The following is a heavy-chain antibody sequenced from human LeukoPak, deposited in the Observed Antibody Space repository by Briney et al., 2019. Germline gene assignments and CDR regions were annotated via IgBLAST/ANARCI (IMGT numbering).Heavy chain of an antibody. CDR3: ARETSQKGAHYMDV. CDR2: IYYSGST. J-gene: IGHJ6*03. D-gene: IGHD3-16*01. V-gene: IGHV4-59*01. CDR1: GGSISIYY. Sequence: SASLSLACTVSGGSISIYYCGWVRHPPGKGLEWIGYIYYSGSTNYNPSLKRRVTISVDTSKNQFSLKLTSVTAADTAVYYCARETSQKGAHYMDVWGKGTTVTISS.